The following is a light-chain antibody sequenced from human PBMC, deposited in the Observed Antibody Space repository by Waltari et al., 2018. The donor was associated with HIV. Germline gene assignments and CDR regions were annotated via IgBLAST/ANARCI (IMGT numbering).Light chain of an antibody. Sequence: SYELTQPPSVSVSPGQTASIHCSGDKLGDKYACWYQQKPGQSPLLVIYQDRKRPSGIPERFSGSSSGNTATLTISGTQAMDEADYYCQAWDSSTYVVFGGGTKLTVL. CDR1: KLGDKY. CDR3: QAWDSSTYVV. V-gene: IGLV3-1*01. CDR2: QDR. J-gene: IGLJ2*01.